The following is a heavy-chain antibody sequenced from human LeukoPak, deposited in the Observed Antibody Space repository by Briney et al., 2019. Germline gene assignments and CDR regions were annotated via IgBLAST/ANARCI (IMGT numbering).Heavy chain of an antibody. J-gene: IGHJ4*02. CDR3: ATPKGYYYGSGPGYFDY. Sequence: SETLSLTCSVSGDSISSSNYWSWVRQSPGKGLDWIGEICHSGSTNYNPSLKTRVTISMDKSKNQLSLKLTSVTAADTAVYYCATPKGYYYGSGPGYFDYWGQGTLVTVSS. D-gene: IGHD3-10*01. CDR2: ICHSGST. CDR1: GDSISSSNY. V-gene: IGHV4-4*02.